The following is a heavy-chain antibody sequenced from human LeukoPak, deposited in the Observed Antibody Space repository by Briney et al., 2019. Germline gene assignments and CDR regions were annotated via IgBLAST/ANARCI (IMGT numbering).Heavy chain of an antibody. CDR2: IYYIGNT. D-gene: IGHD2-15*01. Sequence: SETLSLTCTVSGGSISSYYWSWIRQPPGKGLEWIGYIYYIGNTNYNPSLKSRVTISVDTSKNQFSLKLSSVTAADTAVYYCARDLGYCSGGRCDDFWGQGTLVTVSS. V-gene: IGHV4-59*01. J-gene: IGHJ4*02. CDR1: GGSISSYY. CDR3: ARDLGYCSGGRCDDF.